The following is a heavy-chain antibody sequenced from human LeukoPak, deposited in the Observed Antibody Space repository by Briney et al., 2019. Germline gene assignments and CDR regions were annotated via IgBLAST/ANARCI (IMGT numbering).Heavy chain of an antibody. Sequence: ASVKVSCKASGYTFTSYYMHWVRQAPGQGLEWMGIINPSGGSTSYAQKFQGRVTMTRDTSTSTVYMELSGLRSEDTAVYYCARDRARNGFDYWGQGTLVTVSS. V-gene: IGHV1-46*01. CDR2: INPSGGST. CDR3: ARDRARNGFDY. J-gene: IGHJ4*02. CDR1: GYTFTSYY. D-gene: IGHD1-14*01.